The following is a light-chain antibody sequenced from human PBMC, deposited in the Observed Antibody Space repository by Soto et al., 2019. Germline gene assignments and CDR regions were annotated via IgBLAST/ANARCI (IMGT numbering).Light chain of an antibody. CDR2: EVS. V-gene: IGLV2-18*02. CDR3: ASYTSSSTVV. J-gene: IGLJ2*01. Sequence: QSALTQPPSVSGSPGQSVTISCTGTSSDVGSYNRVSWYQQPPGTAPKVIIYEVSNRPSGVPDRFSGSKSGNTASLTISGLQAEDEAYYYCASYTSSSTVVFGGGTKLTVL. CDR1: SSDVGSYNR.